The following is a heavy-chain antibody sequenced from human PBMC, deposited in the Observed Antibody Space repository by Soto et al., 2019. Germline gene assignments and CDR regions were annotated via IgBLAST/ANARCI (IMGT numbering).Heavy chain of an antibody. V-gene: IGHV3-9*01. Sequence: DVQLVESGGGLVQPGRSLRLSCTGSAFTFDGYAMHWVRQVPGKGLEWVAGIYWNSGGVGYADSVKGRFTISRDNARNSLYLQMNSLRPEDTALYYCGRDLLPGGMDVWGQGTTVTVCS. CDR2: IYWNSGGV. CDR1: AFTFDGYA. D-gene: IGHD3-22*01. J-gene: IGHJ6*02. CDR3: GRDLLPGGMDV.